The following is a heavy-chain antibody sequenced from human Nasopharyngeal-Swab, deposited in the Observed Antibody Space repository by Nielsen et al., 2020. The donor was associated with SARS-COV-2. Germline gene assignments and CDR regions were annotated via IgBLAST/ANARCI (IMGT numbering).Heavy chain of an antibody. Sequence: SETLSLTCTVSGGSISSYYWSWIRQPPGKGLEWIGYIYYSGSTNYNPSLKSRVTISVDTSKNQFSLKLSSVTAADTAVYYCARGTRGYSLYWCFDLWGRGTLVTVSS. CDR3: ARGTRGYSLYWCFDL. CDR2: IYYSGST. CDR1: GGSISSYY. J-gene: IGHJ2*01. D-gene: IGHD3-22*01. V-gene: IGHV4-59*01.